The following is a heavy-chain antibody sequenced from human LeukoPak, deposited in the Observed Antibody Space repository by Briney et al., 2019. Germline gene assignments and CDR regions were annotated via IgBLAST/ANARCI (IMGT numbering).Heavy chain of an antibody. CDR3: ARDEAYCGGDCSSSAFDI. V-gene: IGHV3-74*01. Sequence: PGGSLRLSCAASGFTFSSYWMHWVRQAPGKGLVWVSRINSDGSSTSYADSVKGRFTISRDNAKNTLYLQMNSLRAEDTAVYYCARDEAYCGGDCSSSAFDIWGQGTMVTVSS. D-gene: IGHD2-21*02. CDR1: GFTFSSYW. J-gene: IGHJ3*02. CDR2: INSDGSST.